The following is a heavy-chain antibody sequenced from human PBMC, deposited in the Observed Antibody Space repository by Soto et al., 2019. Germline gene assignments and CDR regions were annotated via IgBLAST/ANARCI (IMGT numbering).Heavy chain of an antibody. CDR1: GGTFRDHA. Sequence: QVQLVQSGAEVKKPGSSVKVSCEASGGTFRDHAISWVRQAPGQGPEWMGGIIPLFGTKQHAQNFLERLAVAADKSTSTVCVELTILRFEDTAIYFCAGGPKWGYRFDSRGLGTVVAVFS. CDR3: AGGPKWGYRFDS. J-gene: IGHJ4*02. V-gene: IGHV1-69*06. CDR2: IIPLFGTK. D-gene: IGHD2-15*01.